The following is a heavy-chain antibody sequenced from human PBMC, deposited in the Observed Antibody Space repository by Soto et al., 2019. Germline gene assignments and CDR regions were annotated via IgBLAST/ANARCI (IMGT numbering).Heavy chain of an antibody. CDR1: GGSISSYY. D-gene: IGHD3-16*02. Sequence: PSETLSLTCTVSGGSISSYYWSWIRQPPVNGLEWIGYIYYSGSTNYNPSLKSRVTISVDTSKNQFSLKLSSVTAADTAVYYCARADYDYVWGSYRPSAFDIWGQGTMVTVSS. CDR3: ARADYDYVWGSYRPSAFDI. J-gene: IGHJ3*02. CDR2: IYYSGST. V-gene: IGHV4-59*01.